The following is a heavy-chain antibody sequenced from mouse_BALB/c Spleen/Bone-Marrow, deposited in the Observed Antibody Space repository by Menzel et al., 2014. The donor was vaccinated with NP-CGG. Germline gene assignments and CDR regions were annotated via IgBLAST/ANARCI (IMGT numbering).Heavy chain of an antibody. Sequence: QAQLQQSGAELVRTGASVKLSCKASGYTFTSCWLNWVKQRPEQGLEWIGRIDTYDSETHYNQKFKDKAILTVYKSSSTAYMQLSSLTSEGSAVYYCARFDGYLDYWGQGTTLTVSS. CDR1: GYTFTSCW. V-gene: IGHV1-52*01. CDR2: IDTYDSET. J-gene: IGHJ2*01. D-gene: IGHD2-3*01. CDR3: ARFDGYLDY.